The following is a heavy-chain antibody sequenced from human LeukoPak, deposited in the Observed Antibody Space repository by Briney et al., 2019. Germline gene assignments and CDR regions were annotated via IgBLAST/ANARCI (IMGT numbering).Heavy chain of an antibody. D-gene: IGHD4-11*01. V-gene: IGHV4-59*01. CDR2: IYYSGST. J-gene: IGHJ1*01. Sequence: SETLSLTCTVSGGSISTYYWSWIRQPPGKGLEWIGYIYYSGSTNYNPSLKSRVTISVDTSKNQFSLKLNSVTAADTAAYYCAKRSSNFGSEYFQQWGPGTLVTVSS. CDR1: GGSISTYY. CDR3: AKRSSNFGSEYFQQ.